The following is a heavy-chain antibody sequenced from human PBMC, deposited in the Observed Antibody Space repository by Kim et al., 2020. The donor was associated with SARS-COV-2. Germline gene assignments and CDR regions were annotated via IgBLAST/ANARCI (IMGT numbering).Heavy chain of an antibody. CDR2: INHSGRT. Sequence: SETLSLTCAVYGGSFSGYYWSWIRQPPGTGLEWIGEINHSGRTNYNPSLKSRVTISVDTSKNQFSLKLTSVTAAGTAVYYCARRLSNTSGWGSHYCDLWGQGILVTVSS. CDR3: ARRLSNTSGWGSHYCDL. D-gene: IGHD3-10*01. V-gene: IGHV4-34*01. CDR1: GGSFSGYY. J-gene: IGHJ4*02.